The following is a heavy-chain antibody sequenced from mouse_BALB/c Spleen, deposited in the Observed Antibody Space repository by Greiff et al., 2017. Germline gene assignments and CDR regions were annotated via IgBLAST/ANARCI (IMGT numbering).Heavy chain of an antibody. J-gene: IGHJ4*01. V-gene: IGHV14-3*02. CDR3: ARRWIFGYYAMDY. Sequence: VQLQQSGAELVKPGASVKLSCTASGFNIKDTYMHWVKQRPEQGLEWIGRIDPANGNTKYDPKFQGKATITADTSSNTAYLQLSSLTSEDTAVYYGARRWIFGYYAMDYWGQGTSVTVSS. CDR1: GFNIKDTY. D-gene: IGHD1-1*02. CDR2: IDPANGNT.